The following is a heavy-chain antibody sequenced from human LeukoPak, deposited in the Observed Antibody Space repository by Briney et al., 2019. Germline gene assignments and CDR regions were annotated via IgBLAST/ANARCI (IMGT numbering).Heavy chain of an antibody. Sequence: SETLSLTCIVSGGXITNYYCSWIRQSPGKGLKWIGFIYNTGRTNYNPSLQSRVTMSIDTSKNQFSLKLSSVTAADTAVYYCARQGELAIDYWGQGTLVTVSS. V-gene: IGHV4-59*08. J-gene: IGHJ4*02. CDR2: IYNTGRT. CDR3: ARQGELAIDY. CDR1: GGXITNYY. D-gene: IGHD1-26*01.